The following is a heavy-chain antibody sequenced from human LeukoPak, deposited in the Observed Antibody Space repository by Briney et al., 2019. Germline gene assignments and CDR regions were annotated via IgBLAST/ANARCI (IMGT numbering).Heavy chain of an antibody. CDR3: ATSRDSSGVD. CDR2: INQDGSVK. D-gene: IGHD3-22*01. V-gene: IGHV3-7*01. CDR1: GFTFNSYW. Sequence: GGSLRLSCAASGFTFNSYWMSWVRKAPGKGLEWVANINQDGSVKFYVDSVKGRFTISRDNAKNSLYLQMNSLRAEDTAVYYCATSRDSSGVDWGQGTLVTVSS. J-gene: IGHJ4*02.